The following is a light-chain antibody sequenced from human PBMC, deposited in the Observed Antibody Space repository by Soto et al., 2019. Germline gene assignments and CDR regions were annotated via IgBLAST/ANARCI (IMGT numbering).Light chain of an antibody. Sequence: QSALTQPASVSGSPGQSITISCTGTSSDVGSYNLVSWYQQHPGKAPKLMIYEGSKRPSGVSNRFSGSKSGNTASLTISGLQAEYEADYYCCSYAGSSTVDVVFGGGTQLTVL. V-gene: IGLV2-23*01. CDR1: SSDVGSYNL. CDR2: EGS. CDR3: CSYAGSSTVDVV. J-gene: IGLJ2*01.